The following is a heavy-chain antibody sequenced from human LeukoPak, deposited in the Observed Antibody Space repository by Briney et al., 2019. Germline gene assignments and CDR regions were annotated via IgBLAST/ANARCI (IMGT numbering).Heavy chain of an antibody. Sequence: GGSLRLSCAASGFTFSSYWMSWVRQAPGKGLEWVGRIKSKTDGGTTDYAAPVKGRFTISRDDSKNTLYLQMNSLKTEDTAVYYCTTRLDYDFWSGYYPLDVWGKGTTVTVSS. CDR3: TTRLDYDFWSGYYPLDV. J-gene: IGHJ6*04. CDR2: IKSKTDGGTT. CDR1: GFTFSSYW. D-gene: IGHD3-3*01. V-gene: IGHV3-15*01.